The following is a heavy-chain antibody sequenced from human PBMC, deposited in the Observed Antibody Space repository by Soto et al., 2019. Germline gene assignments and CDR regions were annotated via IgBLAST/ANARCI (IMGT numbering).Heavy chain of an antibody. CDR2: ISYDGSNK. J-gene: IGHJ6*02. Sequence: QVQLVESGGGVVQPGRSLRLSCAASGFTFSSYAMHWVRQAPGKGLEWVAVISYDGSNKYYADSVKGRFPISRDNSKNSLYLQMNSLRSEDTAVYYCASLITMVRGVISGMDVWGQGTTVTVSS. V-gene: IGHV3-30-3*01. CDR1: GFTFSSYA. CDR3: ASLITMVRGVISGMDV. D-gene: IGHD3-10*01.